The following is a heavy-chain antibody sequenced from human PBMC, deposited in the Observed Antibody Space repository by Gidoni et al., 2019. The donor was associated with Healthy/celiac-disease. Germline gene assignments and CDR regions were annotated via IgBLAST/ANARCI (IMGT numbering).Heavy chain of an antibody. J-gene: IGHJ2*01. Sequence: EVQLVESGGGLVQPGGSLRLSCAASGFTFSSYWMSWVRQAPGKGLEWVANIKQDGSEKYYVDSVKGRFTISRDNAKNSLYLQMNSLRAEDTAVYYCARVRLGAGAVAVYWYFDLWGRGTLVTVSS. CDR1: GFTFSSYW. V-gene: IGHV3-7*05. CDR2: IKQDGSEK. D-gene: IGHD6-19*01. CDR3: ARVRLGAGAVAVYWYFDL.